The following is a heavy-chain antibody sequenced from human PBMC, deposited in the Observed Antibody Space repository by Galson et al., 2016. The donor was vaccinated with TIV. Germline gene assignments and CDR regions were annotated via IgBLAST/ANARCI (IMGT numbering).Heavy chain of an antibody. CDR2: FDPEVGRT. J-gene: IGHJ4*02. CDR3: ATVAWFPGLSLDN. CDR1: GDSLTDLV. D-gene: IGHD3-22*01. Sequence: SVKVSCKVSGDSLTDLVIHWVRQAPGKGLEWMGGFDPEVGRTIYAQKLQGRVTMTADTSTDTAYMELGSLGFEDTAVYYCATVAWFPGLSLDNWGQGTLVTVSS. V-gene: IGHV1-24*01.